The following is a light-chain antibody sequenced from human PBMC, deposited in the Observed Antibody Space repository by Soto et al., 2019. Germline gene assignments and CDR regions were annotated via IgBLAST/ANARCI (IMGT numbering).Light chain of an antibody. Sequence: DIQMTQSPSSLSASVGDRVTITCRASQSISSWLAWYQQTPGKAPKLLIYDASSLHSGVPSRFSGSGSGTEFTLTISSLQPDDFATYYCQQASSFPPTFGQGTRLEIK. CDR2: DAS. J-gene: IGKJ5*01. CDR1: QSISSW. CDR3: QQASSFPPT. V-gene: IGKV1-5*01.